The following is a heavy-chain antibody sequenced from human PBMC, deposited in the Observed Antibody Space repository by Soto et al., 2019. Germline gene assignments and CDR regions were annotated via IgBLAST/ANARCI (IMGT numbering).Heavy chain of an antibody. D-gene: IGHD4-17*01. CDR3: ARRRGGDYRYWYFDV. J-gene: IGHJ2*01. Sequence: EVQLLESGGGLVQPGESLRLSCAASGFTFSGYAMSWVRQAPGKGLEWVSTITGGGYSTYYADSVKGLFTISRDNSKNTLSLQMNSLRAEDTAVYYCARRRGGDYRYWYFDVWGRGALVTVSS. V-gene: IGHV3-23*01. CDR2: ITGGGYST. CDR1: GFTFSGYA.